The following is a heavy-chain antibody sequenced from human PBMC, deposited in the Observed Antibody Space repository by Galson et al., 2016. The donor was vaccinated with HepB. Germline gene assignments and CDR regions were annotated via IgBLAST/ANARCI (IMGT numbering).Heavy chain of an antibody. CDR1: GFTFSTSA. CDR3: ATDSSSWSSYAFDI. CDR2: IVVGSGNT. Sequence: SVKVSCKASGFTFSTSAVQWVRQARGQRLEWIGWIVVGSGNTNYAQKFQEKVTITRDMSTGTAYMELSSLRSDDTAVYYCATDSSSWSSYAFDIWGQGTMVTVSS. V-gene: IGHV1-58*01. J-gene: IGHJ3*02. D-gene: IGHD6-13*01.